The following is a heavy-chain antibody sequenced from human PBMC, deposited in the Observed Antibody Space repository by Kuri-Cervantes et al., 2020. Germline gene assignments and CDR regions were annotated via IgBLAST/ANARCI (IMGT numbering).Heavy chain of an antibody. D-gene: IGHD6-19*01. CDR2: ISYDGSNK. V-gene: IGHV3-30*03. CDR3: ARDRGSGWYAYYFDY. Sequence: GESLKISCAVSGFTVGRYSIHWVCQAPRKGLEWVAVISYDGSNKYYADSVKGRFTISRDNSKNTLYLQMNSLRAEDTAAYYCARDRGSGWYAYYFDYWGQGTLVTVSS. CDR1: GFTVGRYS. J-gene: IGHJ4*02.